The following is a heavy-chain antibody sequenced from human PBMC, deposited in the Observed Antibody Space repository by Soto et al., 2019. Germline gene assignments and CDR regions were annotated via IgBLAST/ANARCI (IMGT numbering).Heavy chain of an antibody. CDR3: AKGGSFDI. J-gene: IGHJ3*02. V-gene: IGHV3-30*18. Sequence: QGQLAESGGGVVQPGRSLRLSCAASGFTFSTYGLHWVRQATGKGLEWVALLTSDGSYRFSADSVKGRFTISRDNSNNILYLQMNSLRTEDTAIYYCAKGGSFDIWGHGTMVTVSS. CDR1: GFTFSTYG. CDR2: LTSDGSYR. D-gene: IGHD3-16*01.